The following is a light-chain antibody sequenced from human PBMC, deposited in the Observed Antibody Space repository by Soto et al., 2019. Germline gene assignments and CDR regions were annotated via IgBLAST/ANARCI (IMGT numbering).Light chain of an antibody. CDR2: ENN. Sequence: QSVLTQPPSASGTPGQRVTISCSGSRSNIGINFVDWYQQVPGTAPKLLIYENNQRPSGVPDRFSGSKSGTSASLAISGLRSDDEADYYCATWDDSWTGPVFGGGTKLTVL. V-gene: IGLV1-47*01. J-gene: IGLJ3*02. CDR3: ATWDDSWTGPV. CDR1: RSNIGINF.